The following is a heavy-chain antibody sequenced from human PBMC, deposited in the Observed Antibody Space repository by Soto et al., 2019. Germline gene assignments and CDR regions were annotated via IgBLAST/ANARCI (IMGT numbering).Heavy chain of an antibody. CDR3: TRDVFPAAHVYYYGMDV. V-gene: IGHV3-49*03. D-gene: IGHD6-25*01. CDR1: GFIFGDYA. Sequence: TLSCTASGFIFGDYAMSWFRQAPGKGLEWVSLIRNKGFGGAPEYAASVKGRFTISRDDSKSTAYLHMNNLKTEDTGVYFCTRDVFPAAHVYYYGMDVWGQGTTVTVSS. J-gene: IGHJ6*02. CDR2: IRNKGFGGAP.